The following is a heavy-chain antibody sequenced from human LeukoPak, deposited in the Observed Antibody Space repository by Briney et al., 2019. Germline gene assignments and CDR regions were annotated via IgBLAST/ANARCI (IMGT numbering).Heavy chain of an antibody. Sequence: GGSLRLSCAASGFTFSDYYMSWIRQAPGKGLEWISYISSSGSTIYYADSVKGRFTISRDNAKNSVYLQMDSLRAEDTAVYYCARVAVGGTRAFDIWGQGTTVTVSS. CDR1: GFTFSDYY. CDR3: ARVAVGGTRAFDI. J-gene: IGHJ3*02. D-gene: IGHD6-19*01. V-gene: IGHV3-11*04. CDR2: ISSSGSTI.